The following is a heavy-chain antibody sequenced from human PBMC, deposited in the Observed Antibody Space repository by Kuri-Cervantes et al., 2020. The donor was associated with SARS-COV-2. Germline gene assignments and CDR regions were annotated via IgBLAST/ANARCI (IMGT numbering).Heavy chain of an antibody. CDR1: GFNFNSYG. J-gene: IGHJ4*02. V-gene: IGHV1-18*01. CDR2: ISHYSGNT. Sequence: ASVKVSCKTSGFNFNSYGTTWVRQAPGQGLEWMGWISHYSGNTDYAQRVQDRVILTRDTSTSTVYMELRSLKSDDTAVYFCARGDFTAGFYWGQGTQVTVSS. D-gene: IGHD2-15*01. CDR3: ARGDFTAGFY.